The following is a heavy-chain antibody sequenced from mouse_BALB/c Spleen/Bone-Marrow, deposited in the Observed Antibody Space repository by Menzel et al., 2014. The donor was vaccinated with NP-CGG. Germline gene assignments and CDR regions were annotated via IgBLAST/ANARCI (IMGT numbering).Heavy chain of an antibody. CDR3: ATYDY. Sequence: VHLVESGPELVKPGASVRISCKASGYTFTSYYIHWVKQRPGQGLEWIGWIYPGNVNTKYNEKFKGKATLTADKSSSTAYMQLSSLTSEDSAVYFCATYDYWGQGTTLTVSP. J-gene: IGHJ2*01. V-gene: IGHV1S56*01. CDR1: GYTFTSYY. CDR2: IYPGNVNT.